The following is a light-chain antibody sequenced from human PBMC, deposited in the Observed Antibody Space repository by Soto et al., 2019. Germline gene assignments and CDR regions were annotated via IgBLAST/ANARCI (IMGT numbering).Light chain of an antibody. V-gene: IGLV2-14*03. CDR1: NSDVGSYNY. J-gene: IGLJ2*01. CDR3: NSRTSSGSSV. Sequence: SFRTQPAYVSGSPGQSMPISGPGANSDVGSYNYVSCYQHHRGKAPNLIIYDVSRPPSGVSSRFSGSKSGNTASLTISGLQADDEAEYYCNSRTSSGSSVFGGGTKVTVL. CDR2: DVS.